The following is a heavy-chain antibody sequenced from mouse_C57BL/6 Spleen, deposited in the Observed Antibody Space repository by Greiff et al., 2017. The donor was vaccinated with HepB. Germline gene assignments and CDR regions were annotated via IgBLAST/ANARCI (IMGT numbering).Heavy chain of an antibody. V-gene: IGHV1-55*01. J-gene: IGHJ2*01. CDR1: GYTFTSYW. Sequence: VQLQQPGTELVKPGASVKMSCKASGYTFTSYWITWVKQRPGQGLEWIGDIYPGSGSTNYNEKFKSKATLTVDTSSSTAYMQLSSLTSEDSAVYYCARAYYGSSYPYFDYWGQGTTLTVSS. D-gene: IGHD1-1*01. CDR2: IYPGSGST. CDR3: ARAYYGSSYPYFDY.